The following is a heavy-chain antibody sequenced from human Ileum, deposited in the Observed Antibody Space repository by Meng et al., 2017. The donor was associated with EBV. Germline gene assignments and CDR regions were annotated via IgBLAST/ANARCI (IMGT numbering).Heavy chain of an antibody. Sequence: PLQESGPGLVKPSGTLSLTCSVSNGSVSSYGYYWTWIRQPPGKGLEWIGYMSYTGSTNYKSTLKSRVTISVDKSKNQFSLKLSSVTAADTAVYYCARERGGGDRGIQWGQGTLVTVSS. CDR1: NGSVSSYGYY. V-gene: IGHV4-61*08. D-gene: IGHD2-21*02. CDR2: MSYTGST. J-gene: IGHJ4*02. CDR3: ARERGGGDRGIQ.